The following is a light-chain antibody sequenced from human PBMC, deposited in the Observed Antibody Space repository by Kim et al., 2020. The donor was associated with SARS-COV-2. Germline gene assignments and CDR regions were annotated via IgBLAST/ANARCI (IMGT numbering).Light chain of an antibody. Sequence: AVGRTVRITCQGDSLRTYYASWYKQRPGQAPVLVMYGENNRPSGIPDRFSGSNSGSTASLTIVGTQAEDEGDYYCNSRDSSGDHLVFGGGTQLTVL. CDR3: NSRDSSGDHLV. CDR2: GEN. CDR1: SLRTYY. V-gene: IGLV3-19*01. J-gene: IGLJ3*02.